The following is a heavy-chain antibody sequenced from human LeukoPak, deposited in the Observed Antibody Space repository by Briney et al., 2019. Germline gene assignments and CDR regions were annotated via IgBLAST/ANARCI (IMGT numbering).Heavy chain of an antibody. D-gene: IGHD3-10*01. CDR3: ARGRFGPLITMVRRVFDY. V-gene: IGHV1-3*01. CDR2: INAGNGNT. Sequence: ASVKVSCKASGYTFTSYAMHWVRQAPGQRLEWMGWINAGNGNTKYSQKFQGRVTITRDTSASTVYMELSSLRSEDTAVYYCARGRFGPLITMVRRVFDYWGQGTLVTVSS. J-gene: IGHJ4*02. CDR1: GYTFTSYA.